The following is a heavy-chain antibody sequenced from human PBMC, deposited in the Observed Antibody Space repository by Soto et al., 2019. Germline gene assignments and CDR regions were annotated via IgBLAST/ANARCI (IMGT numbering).Heavy chain of an antibody. V-gene: IGHV4-39*02. Sequence: SETLSLTCTVSGGSISSSSYYWGWIRQPPGKGLEWIGSIYYSGSTYYNPSLKSRVTISVDTSKNQFSLKLRSEDTAVYYCARDFSMVVVAPGYWGQGTLVTVSS. J-gene: IGHJ4*02. D-gene: IGHD3-22*01. CDR1: GGSISSSSYY. CDR3: ARDFSMVVVAPGY. CDR2: IYYSGST.